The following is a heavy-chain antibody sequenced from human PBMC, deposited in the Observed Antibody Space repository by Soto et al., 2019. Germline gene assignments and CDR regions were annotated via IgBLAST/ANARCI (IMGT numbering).Heavy chain of an antibody. Sequence: QVQLVQSGAEVKKPGSSVKVSCKASGGTFSSYAISWVRQAPGQGLEWMGGIIPIFGTANYAQKFQGRVTITADESASTAYMELSSLGSEDTAVYYCASGTPYYYDSSGYGDWYFDLWGRGTLVTVSS. J-gene: IGHJ2*01. V-gene: IGHV1-69*12. CDR2: IIPIFGTA. D-gene: IGHD3-22*01. CDR1: GGTFSSYA. CDR3: ASGTPYYYDSSGYGDWYFDL.